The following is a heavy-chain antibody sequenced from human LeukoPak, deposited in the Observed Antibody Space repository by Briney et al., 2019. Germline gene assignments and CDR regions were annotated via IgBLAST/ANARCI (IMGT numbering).Heavy chain of an antibody. CDR3: ARGDFGGNLGRY. V-gene: IGHV3-48*02. CDR1: GFTFGTYS. J-gene: IGHJ4*02. Sequence: PGGSLRLSCVGSGFTFGTYSMNWVRQAPGKGLEWVSYIGSSGTIYYADSVKGRFTISRDNAKGSLFLQMNSLRDEDTAVYYCARGDFGGNLGRYWGQGTLVTVSS. D-gene: IGHD4-23*01. CDR2: IGSSGTI.